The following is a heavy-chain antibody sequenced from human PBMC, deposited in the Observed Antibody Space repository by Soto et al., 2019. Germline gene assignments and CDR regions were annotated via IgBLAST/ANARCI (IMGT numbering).Heavy chain of an antibody. CDR2: INHSGST. CDR3: ARERTYYYGSGPPRHPTYGMDV. V-gene: IGHV4-34*01. Sequence: QVQLQQWGAGLLKPSATLSLTCAVYGGSFSGYYWSWIRQPPGKGLEWIGEINHSGSTNYNPSLKSRVTMSVATSMNQFSRNQRSVTAAETAVSYCARERTYYYGSGPPRHPTYGMDVWGQGTTVTVSS. J-gene: IGHJ6*02. CDR1: GGSFSGYY. D-gene: IGHD3-10*01.